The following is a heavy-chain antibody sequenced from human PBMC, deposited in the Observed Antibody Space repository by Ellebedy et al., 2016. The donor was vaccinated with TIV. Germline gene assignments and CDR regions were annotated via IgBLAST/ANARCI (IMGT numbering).Heavy chain of an antibody. J-gene: IGHJ3*02. Sequence: SETLSLXXTVSGGSINNGTYYWSWIRQHPGKGLEWIGYIYYSGSTHYNPSLKSRVTISADTSKNQFSLKLNSVTAADTAVYYCARDGRRGYDSGFDAFEIWGQGTMVTVSS. CDR1: GGSINNGTYY. D-gene: IGHD5-12*01. CDR2: IYYSGST. V-gene: IGHV4-31*03. CDR3: ARDGRRGYDSGFDAFEI.